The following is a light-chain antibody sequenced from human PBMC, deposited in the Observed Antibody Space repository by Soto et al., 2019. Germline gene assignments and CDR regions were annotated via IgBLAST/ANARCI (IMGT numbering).Light chain of an antibody. J-gene: IGKJ1*01. CDR3: QQSYSTPI. CDR2: AAS. CDR1: QSISNY. Sequence: DIQMTQSPSSLSASVGDRVTITCRASQSISNYLNWYQQKPGKAPKVLIYAASSLQSGVPSRFSGSGSGTDFTLTITSLQPEDFATYYCQQSYSTPIFGQGTKVDIK. V-gene: IGKV1-39*01.